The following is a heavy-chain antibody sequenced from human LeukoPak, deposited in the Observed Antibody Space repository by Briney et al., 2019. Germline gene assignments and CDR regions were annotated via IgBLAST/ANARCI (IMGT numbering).Heavy chain of an antibody. V-gene: IGHV4-59*08. D-gene: IGHD3-16*02. CDR2: IYYSGST. J-gene: IGHJ4*02. CDR3: ARHSMITFGGVVAPFDY. Sequence: PSETLSLTCTVSGGSLSSYYWGWIRQPPGKGLEWIGYIYYSGSTNYNPSLKSRVTISVDTSKNQFSLKLSSVTAADTAVYYCARHSMITFGGVVAPFDYWGQGTLVTVSS. CDR1: GGSLSSYY.